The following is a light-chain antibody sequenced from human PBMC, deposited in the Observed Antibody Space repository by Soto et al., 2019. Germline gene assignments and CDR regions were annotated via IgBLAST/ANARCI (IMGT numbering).Light chain of an antibody. CDR3: QQYGGSPLT. Sequence: EIVMTQSPGTLSVSPGEKATLSCRASQSVSSNLAWYQQKPGQAPRLLIYGASTRAAGFPARFSGSGSGTDFALTISRLEPEDFAVYYCQQYGGSPLTFGPGTKVEIK. CDR1: QSVSSN. V-gene: IGKV3-15*01. CDR2: GAS. J-gene: IGKJ3*01.